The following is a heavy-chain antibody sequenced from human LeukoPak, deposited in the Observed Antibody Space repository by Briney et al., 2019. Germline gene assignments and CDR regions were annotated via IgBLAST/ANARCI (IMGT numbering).Heavy chain of an antibody. CDR3: ARESPHNWFDP. J-gene: IGHJ5*02. CDR2: IYYSGST. Sequence: KPSETLSLTCTVSGGSISSYYWSWIRQPPGKGLEWIGYIYYSGSTNYNPSLKSRVTISVDTSKNQFSLKLSSVTAADTAVYYCARESPHNWFDPWGQGTLVTVSS. V-gene: IGHV4-59*01. CDR1: GGSISSYY.